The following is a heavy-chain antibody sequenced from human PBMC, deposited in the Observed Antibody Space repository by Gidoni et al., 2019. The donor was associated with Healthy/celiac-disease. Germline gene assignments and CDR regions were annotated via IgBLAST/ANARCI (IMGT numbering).Heavy chain of an antibody. D-gene: IGHD3-3*01. Sequence: QVQLQQWGAGLLKPSATLSLTCAVYGGSFSGSYWSWIRQPPGKGLEWIGEINHSGSTNYNPSLKSRVTISVDTSKNQFSLKLSSVTAADTAVYYCARGLYYDFWSGYYNSGYYYGMDVWGQGTTVTVSS. CDR3: ARGLYYDFWSGYYNSGYYYGMDV. J-gene: IGHJ6*02. CDR1: GGSFSGSY. CDR2: INHSGST. V-gene: IGHV4-34*01.